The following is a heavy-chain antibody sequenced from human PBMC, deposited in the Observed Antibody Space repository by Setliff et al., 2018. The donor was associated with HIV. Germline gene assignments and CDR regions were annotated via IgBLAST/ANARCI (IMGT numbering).Heavy chain of an antibody. CDR2: ININEDT. J-gene: IGHJ5*02. D-gene: IGHD3-10*01. CDR1: GDSMNDYY. V-gene: IGHV4-4*07. Sequence: KLRKTLSLTCTVSGDSMNDYYWTWIRQPAGKALEWIGRININEDTYFKPSLRSRVSMSIDTSKNQFSLKLSSVTAADTAVYYCARHSGVASPNWFDPWGQGTLVTVSS. CDR3: ARHSGVASPNWFDP.